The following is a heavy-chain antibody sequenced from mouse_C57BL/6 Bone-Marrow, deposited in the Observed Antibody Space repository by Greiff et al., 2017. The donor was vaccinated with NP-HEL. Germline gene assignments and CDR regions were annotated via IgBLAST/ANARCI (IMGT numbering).Heavy chain of an antibody. CDR2: ISYDGSN. D-gene: IGHD3-1*01. Sequence: VQLKQSGPGLVKPSQSLSLTCSVTGYSITSGYYWNWIRQFPGNKLEWMGYISYDGSNNYNPSLKNRISITRDTSKNQFFLKLNSVTTEDTATYYCARDEPGYFYWYFDVWGTGTTVTVSS. V-gene: IGHV3-6*01. J-gene: IGHJ1*03. CDR3: ARDEPGYFYWYFDV. CDR1: GYSITSGYY.